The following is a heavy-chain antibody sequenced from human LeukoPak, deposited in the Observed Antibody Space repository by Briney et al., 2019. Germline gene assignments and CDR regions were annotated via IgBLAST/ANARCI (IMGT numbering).Heavy chain of an antibody. Sequence: QTLSLTCAISGDSVSSNSNAWNWVRQSPSRGLEWLGRTYYRSKWYNDYAVSVKSRITINPDTSKNQFSLQLNSVTPEDMAVYYCARNTLIAVAGFDYWGQGTLVTVS. CDR1: GDSVSSNSNA. CDR3: ARNTLIAVAGFDY. V-gene: IGHV6-1*01. CDR2: TYYRSKWYN. J-gene: IGHJ4*02. D-gene: IGHD6-19*01.